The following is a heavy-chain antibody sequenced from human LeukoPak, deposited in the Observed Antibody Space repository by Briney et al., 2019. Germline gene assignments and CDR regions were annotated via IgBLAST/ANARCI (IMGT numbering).Heavy chain of an antibody. Sequence: SQTLSLTCTVSGGSISSGSYYWSWIRQPAGKGLEWTGRIYTSGSTNYNPSLKSRVTISVDTSKNQFSLKLSSVTAADTAVYYCARMGYYYMDVWGKGTTVTISS. D-gene: IGHD3-16*01. CDR1: GGSISSGSYY. V-gene: IGHV4-61*02. CDR2: IYTSGST. CDR3: ARMGYYYMDV. J-gene: IGHJ6*03.